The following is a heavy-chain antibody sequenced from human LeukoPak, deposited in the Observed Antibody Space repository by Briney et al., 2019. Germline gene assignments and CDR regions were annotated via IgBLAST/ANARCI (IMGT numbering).Heavy chain of an antibody. CDR3: KKALTVYYGSGSFDY. J-gene: IGHJ4*02. CDR2: ISGGST. Sequence: QSGGSLRLSCAASGFTVSSNEMSWVRQAPGKGLEWVSSISGGSTYYADSRKGRFTISRGNSKNTLHLQMNSLRAEDTAVYYCKKALTVYYGSGSFDYWGQGTLVTVSS. CDR1: GFTVSSNE. V-gene: IGHV3-38-3*01. D-gene: IGHD3-10*01.